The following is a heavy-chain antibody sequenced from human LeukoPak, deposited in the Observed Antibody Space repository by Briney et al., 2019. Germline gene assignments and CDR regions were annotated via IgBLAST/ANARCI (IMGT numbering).Heavy chain of an antibody. CDR3: ARRPIAAAGTLDY. D-gene: IGHD6-13*01. CDR1: GYTFTSYD. CDR2: MNPNSGNT. Sequence: ASVKVSCKASGYTFTSYDINWVRQATGQGLEWMGWMNPNSGNTGYAQKFQGRVTMTRNTSISTAYMELSRLRSEDTAVYYCARRPIAAAGTLDYWGQGTLVTVSS. V-gene: IGHV1-8*01. J-gene: IGHJ4*02.